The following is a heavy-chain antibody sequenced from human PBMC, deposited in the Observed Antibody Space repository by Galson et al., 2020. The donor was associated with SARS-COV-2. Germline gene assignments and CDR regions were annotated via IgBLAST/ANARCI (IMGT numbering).Heavy chain of an antibody. V-gene: IGHV1-2*02. Sequence: ASVKVSCKASGYTFTGYYMHWVRQAPGQGLEWMGWINPNSGGTNYAQKFQGRVTMTRDTSISTAYMELSRLRSDDTAVYYCARAYMVRGVIVPEGNYYYYCGMDVWGQGTTVTVSS. D-gene: IGHD3-10*01. CDR3: ARAYMVRGVIVPEGNYYYYCGMDV. J-gene: IGHJ6*02. CDR2: INPNSGGT. CDR1: GYTFTGYY.